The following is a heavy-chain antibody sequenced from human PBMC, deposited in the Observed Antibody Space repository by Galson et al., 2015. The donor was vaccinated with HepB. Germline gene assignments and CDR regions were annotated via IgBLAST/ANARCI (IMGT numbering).Heavy chain of an antibody. V-gene: IGHV3-48*02. CDR3: ASREDYGDRDYYYGMDV. J-gene: IGHJ6*02. Sequence: SLRLSCAASGFTFSSYSMNWVRQAPGKGLEWVSYISSSSSTIYYADSVKGRFTISRDNAKNSLYLQMNSLRDEDTAVYYCASREDYGDRDYYYGMDVWGQGTTFTVSS. CDR2: ISSSSSTI. D-gene: IGHD4-17*01. CDR1: GFTFSSYS.